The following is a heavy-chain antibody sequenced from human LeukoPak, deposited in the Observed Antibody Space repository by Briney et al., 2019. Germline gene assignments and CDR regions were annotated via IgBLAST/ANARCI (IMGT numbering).Heavy chain of an antibody. CDR3: ARPLHCSSTTCYDWFDP. CDR2: IYYSGST. J-gene: IGHJ5*02. Sequence: SEALSLTCTVSGGSISSYYWSWIRQPPGKGLEWIGYIYYSGSTNYNPSLKSRVTISVDTSKNQFSLKLSSVTAADTAIYYCARPLHCSSTTCYDWFDPWGQGTLVTLSS. V-gene: IGHV4-59*12. CDR1: GGSISSYY. D-gene: IGHD2-2*01.